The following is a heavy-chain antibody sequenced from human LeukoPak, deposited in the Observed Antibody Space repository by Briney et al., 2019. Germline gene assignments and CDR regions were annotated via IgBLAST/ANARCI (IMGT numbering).Heavy chain of an antibody. V-gene: IGHV4-34*01. CDR2: IKHSGST. J-gene: IGHJ5*02. CDR1: GGSFSGFY. D-gene: IGHD2-2*01. Sequence: SETLSLTCAVYGGSFSGFYWSGIRQPPGKGLEWSGEIKHSGSTNYNPSLKSRVTISLDTSKNQFSLKLSSVTAADTAVYYCARGKVVVPAATNWFDPWGQGTLVTVSS. CDR3: ARGKVVVPAATNWFDP.